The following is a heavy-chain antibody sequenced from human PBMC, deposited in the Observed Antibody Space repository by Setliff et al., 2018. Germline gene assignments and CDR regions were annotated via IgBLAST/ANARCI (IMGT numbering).Heavy chain of an antibody. CDR1: GGSFSGYY. CDR2: INHSGST. Sequence: SETLSLTCAVYGGSFSGYYWSWIRQPPGKGLEWIGEINHSGSTNYNPSLKSRVTISVDTSKNQFSLKLSSVTAADTAVYYCARRIRSGSYWSGAFDIWGQGTMVTVS. D-gene: IGHD1-26*01. J-gene: IGHJ3*02. V-gene: IGHV4-34*01. CDR3: ARRIRSGSYWSGAFDI.